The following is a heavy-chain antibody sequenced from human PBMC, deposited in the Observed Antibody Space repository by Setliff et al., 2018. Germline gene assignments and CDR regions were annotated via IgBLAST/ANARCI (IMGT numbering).Heavy chain of an antibody. CDR3: AREGVDTRSSTDYRYYMDV. J-gene: IGHJ6*03. CDR1: GGTFSSYG. V-gene: IGHV1-69*05. CDR2: TIPMFGTT. Sequence: SVKVSCKASGGTFSSYGITWVRQAPGQGLEWMGGTIPMFGTTNYAQKFQGRVTIITDASTSTSYTALSSLTSADTAVYYCAREGVDTRSSTDYRYYMDVWGKGTTVTVS. D-gene: IGHD5-18*01.